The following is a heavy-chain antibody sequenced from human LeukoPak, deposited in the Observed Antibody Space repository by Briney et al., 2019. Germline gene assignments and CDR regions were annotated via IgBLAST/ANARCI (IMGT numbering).Heavy chain of an antibody. Sequence: ASVKVSCKTSGYTFTSYYIHWVRQAPGQGLEWMGIINPSSGATNYAQKFQGRVTMTRDTSTSTAYMELSRLKSDDTAVYYCARVDKPYCGGDCHLDYWGQGTLVTVFS. D-gene: IGHD2-21*02. CDR2: INPSSGAT. CDR3: ARVDKPYCGGDCHLDY. J-gene: IGHJ4*02. CDR1: GYTFTSYY. V-gene: IGHV1-46*01.